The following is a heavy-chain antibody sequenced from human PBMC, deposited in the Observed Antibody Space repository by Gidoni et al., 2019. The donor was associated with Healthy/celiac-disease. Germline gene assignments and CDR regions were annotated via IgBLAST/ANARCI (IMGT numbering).Heavy chain of an antibody. Sequence: QVQLQESGPGLVKPSETLSLTCTVSGGSISSYYWSWIRQPPGKGLEWIGYIYYSGSTNYNPSLKSRVTISVDTSKNQFSLKLSSVTAADTAVYYCAREASGSYGDYDYWGQGTLVTVSS. V-gene: IGHV4-59*01. J-gene: IGHJ4*02. D-gene: IGHD4-17*01. CDR1: GGSISSYY. CDR2: IYYSGST. CDR3: AREASGSYGDYDY.